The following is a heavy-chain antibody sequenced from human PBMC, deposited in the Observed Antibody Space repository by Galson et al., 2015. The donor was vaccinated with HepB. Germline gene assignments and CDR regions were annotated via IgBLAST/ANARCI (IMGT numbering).Heavy chain of an antibody. D-gene: IGHD3-3*01. CDR3: ARPATAISFDY. CDR2: INHSGST. V-gene: IGHV4-34*01. J-gene: IGHJ4*02. Sequence: ETLSLTCTVSGGSISGYYWSWIRQPPGKGLEWIGEINHSGSTNYNPSLKSRVTISVDTSKNQFSLKLSSVTAADTAVYYCARPATAISFDYWGQGTLVTVSS. CDR1: GGSISGYY.